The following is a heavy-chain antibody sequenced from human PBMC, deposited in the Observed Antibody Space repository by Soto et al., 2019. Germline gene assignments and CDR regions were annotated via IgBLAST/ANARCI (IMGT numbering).Heavy chain of an antibody. J-gene: IGHJ4*01. D-gene: IGHD1-7*01. V-gene: IGHV4-34*01. CDR2: INHSGST. CDR3: ARGLELRDGY. Sequence: ASGTLSLTSTVYGGSFSGYYWSWIRQPPGKGLEWIGEINHSGSTNYNPSLKSRVTISVDTSKNQFSLKLSSVTAADTAVYYCARGLELRDGYWGHRTLFTVSS. CDR1: GGSFSGYY.